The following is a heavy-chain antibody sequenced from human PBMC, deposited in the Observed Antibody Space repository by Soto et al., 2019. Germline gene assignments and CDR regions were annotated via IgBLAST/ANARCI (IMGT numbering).Heavy chain of an antibody. J-gene: IGHJ4*02. V-gene: IGHV3-53*01. Sequence: GGSLRLSCAASGFTVSSNYMSWVRQAPGKGLEWVSVIYSGGSTYYADSVKGRSTISRDNSKNTPYLQMNSLRAEDTAVYYCARADYGDYDPLHFDYWGQGTLVTVSS. CDR2: IYSGGST. CDR1: GFTVSSNY. CDR3: ARADYGDYDPLHFDY. D-gene: IGHD4-17*01.